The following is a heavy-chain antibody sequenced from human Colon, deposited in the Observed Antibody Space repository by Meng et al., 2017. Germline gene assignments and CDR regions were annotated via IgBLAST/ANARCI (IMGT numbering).Heavy chain of an antibody. CDR2: ISGSCNSE. V-gene: IGHV3-11*01. CDR3: ARGIYRSNH. CDR1: LLICSDYF. J-gene: IGHJ5*02. Sequence: QVHLVETVICCESAGQCLRLSCATSLLICSDYFLMLSPQAPGKGLDWSSFISGSCNSEYYSDSVTGRITISRDNAKISRYLQMDSLRAEDTAVYYCARGIYRSNHWGQGTLVTVSS. D-gene: IGHD5-12*01.